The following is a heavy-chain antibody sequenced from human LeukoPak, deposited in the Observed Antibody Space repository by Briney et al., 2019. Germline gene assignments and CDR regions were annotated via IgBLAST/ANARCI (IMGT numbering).Heavy chain of an antibody. D-gene: IGHD3-10*02. Sequence: GGSLRLSCAASGFSFSTYGMHWVRLAPGKGLVWVSRINSDGSSTSYADSVKGRFTISRDNAKNSLYLQMNSLRAEDTAVYYCAELGITMIGGVWGKGTTVTISS. CDR2: INSDGSST. CDR1: GFSFSTYG. CDR3: AELGITMIGGV. V-gene: IGHV3-74*01. J-gene: IGHJ6*04.